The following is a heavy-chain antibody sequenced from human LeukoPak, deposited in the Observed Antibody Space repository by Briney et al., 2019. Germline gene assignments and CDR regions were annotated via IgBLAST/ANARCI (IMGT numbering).Heavy chain of an antibody. J-gene: IGHJ6*03. D-gene: IGHD6-13*01. V-gene: IGHV4-39*07. CDR2: IYHSGTT. CDR1: GDSISNNRYY. Sequence: PSETLSLTCTVSGDSISNNRYYWGWVRQSPGKGLEWIGYIYHSGTTSYNPSLKSRVTISVDMSKSQFFLKLSSVTAADTAVYYCAREQQPGRGIMDYYYMDVWGKGTTVTISS. CDR3: AREQQPGRGIMDYYYMDV.